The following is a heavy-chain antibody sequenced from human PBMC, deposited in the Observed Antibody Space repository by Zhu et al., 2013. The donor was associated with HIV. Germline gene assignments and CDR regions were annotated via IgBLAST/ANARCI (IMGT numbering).Heavy chain of an antibody. CDR1: GFTFSSYG. Sequence: VQLVESGGGVVQPGRSLRLSCAASGFTFSSYGMHWVRQAPGKGLEWVAVISYDGSNKYYADSVKGRFTISRDNSKNTLYLQMNSLRAEDTAVYYCAKVTGVYSSGWYGYFDYWGQGTLVTVSS. CDR2: ISYDGSNK. CDR3: AKVTGVYSSGWYGYFDY. V-gene: IGHV3-30*18. D-gene: IGHD6-19*01. J-gene: IGHJ4*02.